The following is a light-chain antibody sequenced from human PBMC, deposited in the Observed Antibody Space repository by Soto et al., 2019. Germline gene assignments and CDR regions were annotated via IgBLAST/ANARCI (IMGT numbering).Light chain of an antibody. V-gene: IGKV3-11*01. Sequence: EIVLTQSPATLSLSPGERATLSCRASQSVSSFFAWYQQKRGQAPRLLIYDASKRATGIPARFSGSGSGTDFTLTISSLEPEDFAVYYCQQLFNWPLTFGGGTTVEIK. J-gene: IGKJ4*01. CDR1: QSVSSF. CDR2: DAS. CDR3: QQLFNWPLT.